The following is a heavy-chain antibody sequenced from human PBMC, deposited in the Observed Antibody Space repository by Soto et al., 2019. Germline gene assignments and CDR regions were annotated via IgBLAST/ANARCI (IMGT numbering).Heavy chain of an antibody. CDR2: IKQDGSEK. Sequence: EVQLVESGGGLVQPGGSLRLSCAASGFTFSSYWMSWVRQAPGKGLEWVANIKQDGSEKYYVDSVKGRFTISRDNAKNSLYLQMNSLRAEDTAVYYCARGWFGDLSPFDYWGQGTLVTVSS. CDR1: GFTFSSYW. CDR3: ARGWFGDLSPFDY. D-gene: IGHD3-10*01. V-gene: IGHV3-7*03. J-gene: IGHJ4*02.